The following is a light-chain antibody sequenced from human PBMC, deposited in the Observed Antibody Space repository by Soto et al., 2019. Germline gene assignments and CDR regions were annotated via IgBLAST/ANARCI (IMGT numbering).Light chain of an antibody. Sequence: EIVLTQSPGTLSLSPGERATLSCRASQSVSSSYLAWYQQKPGQAPRLLIYGASSRATGIPDRFSGSGSGTDFTLTISRLEPEDFAVYSCQQYGSSPPMYTFGQGTELEIK. CDR3: QQYGSSPPMYT. J-gene: IGKJ2*01. CDR2: GAS. V-gene: IGKV3-20*01. CDR1: QSVSSSY.